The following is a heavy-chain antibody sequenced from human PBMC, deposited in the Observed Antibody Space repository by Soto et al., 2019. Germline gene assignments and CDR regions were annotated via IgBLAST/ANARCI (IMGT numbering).Heavy chain of an antibody. CDR1: GYTLSEVS. D-gene: IGHD2-2*01. CDR2: FDPENDET. Sequence: ASVKVSCKVSGYTLSEVSIHWVRQTPGKGLEWMGGFDPENDETSYAQKFQGRVTLTEDTSTDTAYLELSSLRSEDTAIYYCAIAAYCSGATCYSGYNWFDPWGQGTQVTVSS. V-gene: IGHV1-24*01. CDR3: AIAAYCSGATCYSGYNWFDP. J-gene: IGHJ5*02.